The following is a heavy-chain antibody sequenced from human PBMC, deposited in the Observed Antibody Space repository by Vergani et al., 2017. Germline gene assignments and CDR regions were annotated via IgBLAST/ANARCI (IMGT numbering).Heavy chain of an antibody. CDR1: GFTFGDYD. D-gene: IGHD3-10*01. V-gene: IGHV3-20*04. Sequence: EVQLVESGGGVVRPGGSLRLSCAASGFTFGDYDMNWVRQAPGKGLEWVSRVKWNGDSSVYADSVKGRFTISRDNAKNSLYLQMTSLRAEDTAFYYCARRGSGNTYDFDYWGQGALVTVSS. CDR2: VKWNGDSS. J-gene: IGHJ4*02. CDR3: ARRGSGNTYDFDY.